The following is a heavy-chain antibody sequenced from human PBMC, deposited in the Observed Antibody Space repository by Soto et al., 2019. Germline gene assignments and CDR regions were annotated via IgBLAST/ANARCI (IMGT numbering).Heavy chain of an antibody. V-gene: IGHV1-18*01. Sequence: GASVKVSCKTSGYTFSNYGITWVRQAPGQPLEWLGWISLYSDGANYAQKFQGRVSMTTDTSTTTAYLELRSLRSDDTAVYYCARVVPGAEAWFGPWGQGTLVTVSS. CDR1: GYTFSNYG. D-gene: IGHD2-2*01. J-gene: IGHJ5*02. CDR3: ARVVPGAEAWFGP. CDR2: ISLYSDGA.